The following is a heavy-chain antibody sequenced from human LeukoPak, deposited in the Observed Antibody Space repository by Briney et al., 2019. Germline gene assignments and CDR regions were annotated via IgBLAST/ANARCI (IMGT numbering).Heavy chain of an antibody. V-gene: IGHV3-23*01. J-gene: IGHJ3*02. CDR1: GFTFSSYA. Sequence: GGSLRLSCAASGFTFSSYAMSWVRQAPGKGLEWVSAISGSCGSTYYAYSVKGRLPISRDNSKNTLYLQMNSLRAEDTAVYYCAKDLFREELPNAFDIWGQGTMVTVSS. CDR2: ISGSCGST. D-gene: IGHD1-7*01. CDR3: AKDLFREELPNAFDI.